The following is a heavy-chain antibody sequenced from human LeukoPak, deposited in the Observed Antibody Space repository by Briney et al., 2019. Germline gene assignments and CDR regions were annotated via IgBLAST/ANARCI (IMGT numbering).Heavy chain of an antibody. Sequence: SETLSLTCTVSGYSINIGYYWVWIRQPPGKGLEWVGSISHSGSTYYNPSLKSRVIISVDTSKNQFSLKVNSVTAADTAVYYCARGIRYTSGLSDYWGQGTLVTVSS. CDR2: ISHSGST. J-gene: IGHJ4*02. V-gene: IGHV4-38-2*02. CDR1: GYSINIGYY. CDR3: ARGIRYTSGLSDY. D-gene: IGHD6-19*01.